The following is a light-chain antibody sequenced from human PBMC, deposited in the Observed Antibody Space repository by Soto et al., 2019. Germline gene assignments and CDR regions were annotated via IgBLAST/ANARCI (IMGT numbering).Light chain of an antibody. V-gene: IGKV1-39*01. CDR2: AAS. Sequence: DIQMTQSPSSLSASVGDRVTITCRASQSITTYLNWYQHKPGKAPKLLIYAASTFQTGVPSRISASGSGTDFTLTISSLQPEDFATYFCQQSYSTPLTFGGGTTVEMK. CDR1: QSITTY. J-gene: IGKJ4*01. CDR3: QQSYSTPLT.